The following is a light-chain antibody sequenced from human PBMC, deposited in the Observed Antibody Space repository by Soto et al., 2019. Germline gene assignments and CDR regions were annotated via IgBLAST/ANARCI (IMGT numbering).Light chain of an antibody. CDR1: QSVSSY. Sequence: EIVLTQSPATLSLSPGERATLSCRASQSVSSYLAWYQQKPGQAPRLLIYDASNRATGIPARFSGSGSGSDLTLTISSLGPEDFAVYYCQHRRSWPRPWTFGQGTKVEIK. CDR2: DAS. V-gene: IGKV3-11*01. J-gene: IGKJ1*01. CDR3: QHRRSWPRPWT.